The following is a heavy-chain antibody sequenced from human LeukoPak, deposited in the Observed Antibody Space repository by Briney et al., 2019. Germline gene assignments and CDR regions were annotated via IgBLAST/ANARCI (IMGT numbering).Heavy chain of an antibody. V-gene: IGHV3-7*01. D-gene: IGHD6-6*01. J-gene: IGHJ4*02. CDR3: SSDGLSSPFDY. CDR1: GFAFSSYW. Sequence: GGSLRLSCAASGFAFSSYWMNWVRQTPGKGLEWVANIKKDGSERHYVDSVRGRFTISRDNAKSSLYLQMNSLRAEDTAVYYSSSDGLSSPFDYWGRGTLVTVSS. CDR2: IKKDGSER.